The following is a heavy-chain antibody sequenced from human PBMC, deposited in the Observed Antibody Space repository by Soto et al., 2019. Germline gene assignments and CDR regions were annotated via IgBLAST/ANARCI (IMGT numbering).Heavy chain of an antibody. CDR1: GFTFSNYA. Sequence: EVQLSESGGGLVQPGGSLRLSCAASGFTFSNYAMTWVRQAPGKGLEWVSGLNGSGGSTSSADSVKGRFAISRDNSKNTLFLQMNSLRAEDTAVYYCASLGVGDWANYYYYYGMDVWGQGTTVTVSS. V-gene: IGHV3-23*01. J-gene: IGHJ6*02. CDR3: ASLGVGDWANYYYYYGMDV. D-gene: IGHD2-21*02. CDR2: LNGSGGST.